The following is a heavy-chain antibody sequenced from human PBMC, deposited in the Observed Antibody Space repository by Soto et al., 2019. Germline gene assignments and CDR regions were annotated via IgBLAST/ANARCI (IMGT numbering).Heavy chain of an antibody. V-gene: IGHV4-34*01. CDR1: GGYSSGYY. J-gene: IGHJ3*01. CDR2: INHSGST. CDR3: ARGQYYDSSGQLLH. D-gene: IGHD3-22*01. Sequence: LEFLSLTFACYGGYSSGYYWSWIRQPPGKGLEWIGEINHSGSTNYNPSLKSRVTISVDTSKNQFSLKLSSVTAADTAVYYCARGQYYDSSGQLLHWGQGTMVTVSS.